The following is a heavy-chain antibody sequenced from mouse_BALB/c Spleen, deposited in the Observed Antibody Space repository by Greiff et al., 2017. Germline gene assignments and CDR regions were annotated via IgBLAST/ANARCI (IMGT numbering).Heavy chain of an antibody. Sequence: QVQLKESGAELAKPGASVKMSCKASGYTFTSYWMHWVKQRPGQGLEWIGYINPSTGYTEYNQKFKDKATLTADKSSSTAYMQLSSLTSEDSAVYYCAREGQLGRKDWFAYWGQGTLVTVSA. CDR3: AREGQLGRKDWFAY. J-gene: IGHJ3*01. D-gene: IGHD3-2*01. V-gene: IGHV1-7*01. CDR2: INPSTGYT. CDR1: GYTFTSYW.